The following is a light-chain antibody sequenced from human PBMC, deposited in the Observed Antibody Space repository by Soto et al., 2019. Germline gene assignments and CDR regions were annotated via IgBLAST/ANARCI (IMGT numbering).Light chain of an antibody. CDR3: QSSDSSGTYV. V-gene: IGLV3-25*02. Sequence: SFELTQPLSVSVSPGQAARITCSGDALPKQYAYWYQQKPGQAPVLVIYKDSERPSGIPERFSGSSSGTTVTLTIGGVQAEDEADYYCQSSDSSGTYVFGTGTKVTVL. J-gene: IGLJ1*01. CDR2: KDS. CDR1: ALPKQY.